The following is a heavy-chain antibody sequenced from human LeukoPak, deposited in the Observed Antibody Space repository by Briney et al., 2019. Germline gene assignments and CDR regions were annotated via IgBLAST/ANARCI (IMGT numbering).Heavy chain of an antibody. Sequence: GGSLRLSCAASGFTFSNAWMSWVRQAQGKGLEWVGRIKSKTDGGTTDYAAPVKGRFTISRDDSKSTLYLQMNSLKTEDTAVYYCTTLYSYGFFDYWGQGTLVTVSS. D-gene: IGHD5-18*01. V-gene: IGHV3-15*01. J-gene: IGHJ4*02. CDR1: GFTFSNAW. CDR3: TTLYSYGFFDY. CDR2: IKSKTDGGTT.